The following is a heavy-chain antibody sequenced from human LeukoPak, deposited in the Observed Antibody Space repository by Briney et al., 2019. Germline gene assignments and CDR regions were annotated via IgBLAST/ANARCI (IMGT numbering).Heavy chain of an antibody. Sequence: PGGSLRLSCAASGFTFSSYWMSWVRQAPGKGLEWVANIKQDGSEKYYVDSVKGRFTISRDNAKNSLYLQMNSLRAEDTAVYYCARVSMVDYYYMDVWGKGTTVTASS. CDR2: IKQDGSEK. D-gene: IGHD3-10*01. J-gene: IGHJ6*03. CDR3: ARVSMVDYYYMDV. CDR1: GFTFSSYW. V-gene: IGHV3-7*01.